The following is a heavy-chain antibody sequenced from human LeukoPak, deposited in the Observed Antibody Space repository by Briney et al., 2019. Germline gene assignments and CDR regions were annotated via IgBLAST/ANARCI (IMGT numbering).Heavy chain of an antibody. CDR3: ARGGSRSRRGDDAFDI. D-gene: IGHD3-10*01. Sequence: ASVKVSCKASGYTFTNYAMNWVGQAPGQGLEWMGWISAYNGNTELAQKFQGRVTLATDASTSTAYVELRSLTSDDTAVYFCARGGSRSRRGDDAFDIWGQGTMVTVSS. V-gene: IGHV1-18*01. J-gene: IGHJ3*02. CDR1: GYTFTNYA. CDR2: ISAYNGNT.